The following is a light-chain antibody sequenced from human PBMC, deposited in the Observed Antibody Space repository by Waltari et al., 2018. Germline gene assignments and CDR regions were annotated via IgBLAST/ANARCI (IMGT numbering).Light chain of an antibody. CDR1: GSAVGSYFL. Sequence: QSPLTQPAAVSGSPGQSITISCTGSGSAVGSYFLVSWYQQNPGNAPSLHIYGASRRPSGVSPRFSGSTSCNTAALALSGLRAEDEADYYCCSYAETNTVLFGGGTRVTVL. J-gene: IGLJ2*01. CDR2: GAS. V-gene: IGLV2-23*01. CDR3: CSYAETNTVL.